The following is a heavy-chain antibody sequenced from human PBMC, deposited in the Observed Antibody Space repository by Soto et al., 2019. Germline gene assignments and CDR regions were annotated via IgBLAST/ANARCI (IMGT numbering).Heavy chain of an antibody. CDR2: ISGSGGST. J-gene: IGHJ6*02. V-gene: IGHV3-23*01. D-gene: IGHD7-27*01. CDR3: AKDLGPSWGARPAYYYYGMDV. Sequence: LRLSCAASGFTFSSYAMSWVRQAPGKGLEWVSAISGSGGSTYYADSVKGRFTISRDNSKNTLYLQMNSLRAEDTAVYYCAKDLGPSWGARPAYYYYGMDVWGQGTTVTVSS. CDR1: GFTFSSYA.